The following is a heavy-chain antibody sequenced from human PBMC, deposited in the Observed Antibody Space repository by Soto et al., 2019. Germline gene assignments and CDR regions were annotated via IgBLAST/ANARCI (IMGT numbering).Heavy chain of an antibody. Sequence: EVQLLESGGGLVQSGGSLRLSCAASGFTFSSYAMNWVRQAPGKGLEWVSVISGRGGSTYYADSVKGRFTISRDNSKNTLYLQMNNLRAEDTAVYYCASRSSGWYFDYWGQGTLVTVSS. J-gene: IGHJ4*02. D-gene: IGHD6-19*01. CDR2: ISGRGGST. V-gene: IGHV3-23*01. CDR3: ASRSSGWYFDY. CDR1: GFTFSSYA.